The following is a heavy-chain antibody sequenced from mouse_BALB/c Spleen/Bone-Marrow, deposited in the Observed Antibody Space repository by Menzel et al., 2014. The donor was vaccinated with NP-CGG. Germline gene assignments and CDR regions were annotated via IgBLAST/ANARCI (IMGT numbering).Heavy chain of an antibody. CDR3: AGYNGNYFDY. CDR2: ISYSGST. CDR1: GDSITSGY. V-gene: IGHV3-8*02. D-gene: IGHD2-1*01. J-gene: IGHJ2*01. Sequence: EVKEVESGPRLVKPSQTLSLTCSVTGDSITSGYWNWIRKFPGNKLEYMGYISYSGSTYYNPSLQSRISITRDTSKNQYYLQLNSGTTEDTATYYCAGYNGNYFDYWGQGTTLTVSS.